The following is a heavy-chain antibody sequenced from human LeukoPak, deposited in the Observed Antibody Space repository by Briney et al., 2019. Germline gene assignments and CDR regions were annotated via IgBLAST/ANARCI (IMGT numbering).Heavy chain of an antibody. V-gene: IGHV3-23*01. D-gene: IGHD6-19*01. CDR1: GFTFSNYA. J-gene: IGHJ4*02. Sequence: PGGSLRLSCAASGFTFSNYAMTWVRQTPGKGLEWVSAIVGSGGSTYYAESVKGRFTISRDNSKNTVYLQMNSLRAEDTAIYYCAKDYTSGWKDFDSWGQGALVTVSS. CDR2: IVGSGGST. CDR3: AKDYTSGWKDFDS.